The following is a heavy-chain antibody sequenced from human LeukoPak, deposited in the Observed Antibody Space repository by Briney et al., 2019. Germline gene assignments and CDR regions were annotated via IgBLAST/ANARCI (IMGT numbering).Heavy chain of an antibody. D-gene: IGHD3-3*01. V-gene: IGHV3-23*01. J-gene: IGHJ4*02. CDR3: AKLGDSSLRFIDY. CDR2: IGGSGGST. Sequence: GGSLRLSCAASGLTFSSYAMRWVRQAPGKGLDWVSRIGGSGGSTFYADSVKGRFTISRDNSKNTLYLQMNSLRAEDTAIYYCAKLGDSSLRFIDYWGQGALVTVSS. CDR1: GLTFSSYA.